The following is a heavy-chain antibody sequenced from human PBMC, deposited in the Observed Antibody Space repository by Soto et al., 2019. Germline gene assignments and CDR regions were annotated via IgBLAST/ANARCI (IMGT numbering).Heavy chain of an antibody. Sequence: PGGSLRLSCAASGFTFSTYSMNWVRQAPGKGLEWVSSISSSSTIYYADSVKGRFTISRDNVQNSLYLQMHSLRAEDTAVYYCASSGVVVVAATHLTYYYGMDVWGQGTTVTVS. D-gene: IGHD2-15*01. CDR3: ASSGVVVVAATHLTYYYGMDV. V-gene: IGHV3-48*01. CDR1: GFTFSTYS. CDR2: ISSSSTI. J-gene: IGHJ6*02.